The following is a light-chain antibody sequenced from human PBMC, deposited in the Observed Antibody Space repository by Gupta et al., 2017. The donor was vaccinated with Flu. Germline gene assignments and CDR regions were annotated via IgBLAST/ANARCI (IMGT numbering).Light chain of an antibody. J-gene: IGLJ1*01. CDR1: SSDVGNYNL. CDR2: DVT. Sequence: QSALTQPASVSGSPGQSITIFCTGTSSDVGNYNLVSWYQQHPGKAPKLVIYDVTKRPSGISNHFSGSKSGNTASLTISGLQGEDEADYYCSSDAGSSTHVFGTGTKVTVL. CDR3: SSDAGSSTHV. V-gene: IGLV2-23*02.